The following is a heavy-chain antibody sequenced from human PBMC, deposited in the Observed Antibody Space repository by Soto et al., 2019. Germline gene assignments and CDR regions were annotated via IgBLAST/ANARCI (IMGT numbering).Heavy chain of an antibody. CDR3: ASLDYGDYYYYYYMDV. CDR1: GFTVSSNY. J-gene: IGHJ6*03. V-gene: IGHV3-66*01. Sequence: EVQLVESGGGLVQPGGSLRLSCAASGFTVSSNYMSWVRQAPGKGLEWVSVIYSGGSTYYADSVKGRFTISRDNSKNTLYLQVNSLRAEDTAVYYCASLDYGDYYYYYYMDVWGKGTTVTVSS. D-gene: IGHD4-17*01. CDR2: IYSGGST.